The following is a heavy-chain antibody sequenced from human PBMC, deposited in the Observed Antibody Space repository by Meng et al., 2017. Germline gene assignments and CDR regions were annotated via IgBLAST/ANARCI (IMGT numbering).Heavy chain of an antibody. V-gene: IGHV4-34*01. CDR3: AYATTVSN. CDR1: CGSFSGYY. D-gene: IGHD4-11*01. J-gene: IGHJ4*02. Sequence: QVQLQQLGPAPLQPSRTPSLTCSGYCGSFSGYYWSWIRQPPGKGLEWIGEINHSGSTNYNPSLKSRVTISVDTSKNQFSLKLSSVTAADTAVYYCAYATTVSNWGQGTLVTVSS. CDR2: INHSGST.